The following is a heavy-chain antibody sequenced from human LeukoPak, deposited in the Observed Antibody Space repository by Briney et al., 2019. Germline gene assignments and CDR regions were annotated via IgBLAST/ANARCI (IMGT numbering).Heavy chain of an antibody. CDR3: ARDGGLLATGEVDY. CDR1: GGSISTYY. Sequence: PSETLSLTCTVSGGSISTYYWTWIRQPPGKGLEWIGYIYYSGSTNYNPSLKSRVTISIDTSKNQFSLKLSSVTAADTAVYYCARDGGLLATGEVDYWGQGTLVTVSS. V-gene: IGHV4-59*01. J-gene: IGHJ4*02. CDR2: IYYSGST. D-gene: IGHD7-27*01.